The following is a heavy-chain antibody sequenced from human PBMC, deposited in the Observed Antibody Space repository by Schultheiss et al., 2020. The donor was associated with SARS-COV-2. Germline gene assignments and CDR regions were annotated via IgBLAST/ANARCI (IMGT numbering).Heavy chain of an antibody. CDR2: IHSGGTT. CDR1: GFSVSDKY. J-gene: IGHJ4*02. V-gene: IGHV3-53*01. Sequence: GGSRLSCAATGFSVSDKYMSWVRQAPGKGLEWVSIIHSGGTTYYSDSVRGRFTVSRDSPKNTLYLQMNSLRAEDTAVYYCAKDKGDYGDYDYFDYWGQGTLVTVSS. CDR3: AKDKGDYGDYDYFDY. D-gene: IGHD4-17*01.